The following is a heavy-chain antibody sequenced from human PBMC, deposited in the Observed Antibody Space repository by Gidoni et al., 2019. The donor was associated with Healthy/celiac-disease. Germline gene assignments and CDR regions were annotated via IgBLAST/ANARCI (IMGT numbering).Heavy chain of an antibody. CDR1: GSTFDDYA. J-gene: IGHJ6*02. Sequence: EVQLVESGGGLVQPGRSLRLSCAASGSTFDDYAMHWVRQAPGKGLEWVSGISWNSGSIGYADSVKGRFTISRDNAKNSLYLQMNSLRAEDTALYYCAKEGGVDYYGSGSYYSDGMDVWGQGTTVTVSS. V-gene: IGHV3-9*01. D-gene: IGHD3-10*01. CDR3: AKEGGVDYYGSGSYYSDGMDV. CDR2: ISWNSGSI.